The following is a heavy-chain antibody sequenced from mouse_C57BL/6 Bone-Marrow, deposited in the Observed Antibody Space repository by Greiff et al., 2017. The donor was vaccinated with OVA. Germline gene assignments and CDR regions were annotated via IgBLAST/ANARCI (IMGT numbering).Heavy chain of an antibody. D-gene: IGHD4-1*01. Sequence: QVQLKESGAELARPGASVKLSCKASGYTFTSYGISWVKQRTGQGLEWIGEIYPRSGNTYYNEKFKGKATLTADKSSSTAYMELRSLTSEDSAVYFCVTGFDYWGQGTTLTVSS. CDR1: GYTFTSYG. CDR2: IYPRSGNT. CDR3: VTGFDY. J-gene: IGHJ2*01. V-gene: IGHV1-81*01.